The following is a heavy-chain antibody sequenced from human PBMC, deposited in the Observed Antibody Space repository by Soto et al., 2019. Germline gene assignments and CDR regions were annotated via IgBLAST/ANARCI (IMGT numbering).Heavy chain of an antibody. CDR2: ISGSGGST. Sequence: GESLKISCAASGFTFSSYAMSWVRQAPGKGLEWVSAISGSGGSTYYADSVKGRFTISRDNSKNTLYLQMNSLRAEDTAVYYCAKDYYGSGNSPAFDIWGQGTMVTVSS. J-gene: IGHJ3*02. D-gene: IGHD3-10*01. CDR3: AKDYYGSGNSPAFDI. CDR1: GFTFSSYA. V-gene: IGHV3-23*01.